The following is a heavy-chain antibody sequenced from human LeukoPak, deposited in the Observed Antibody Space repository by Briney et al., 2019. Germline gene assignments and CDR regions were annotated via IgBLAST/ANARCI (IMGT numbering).Heavy chain of an antibody. CDR3: FIPPGEVVVSAANGMDV. J-gene: IGHJ6*02. V-gene: IGHV1-2*02. D-gene: IGHD2-2*01. CDR1: GYTFTGYY. CDR2: INPNSGGT. Sequence: ASVKVSCKASGYTFTGYYMHWVRQAPGQGLEWMGWINPNSGGTNYAQKFQGRVTMTRDTSISTAYMELSRLRSDDTAVYYCFIPPGEVVVSAANGMDVWGQGTTVTVSS.